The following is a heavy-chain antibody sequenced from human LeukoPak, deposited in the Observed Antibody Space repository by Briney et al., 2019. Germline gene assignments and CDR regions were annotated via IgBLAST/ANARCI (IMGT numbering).Heavy chain of an antibody. Sequence: ASVKVSCKASGGTFSSYAISWVRQAPGQGLEWMGVIIPIFGTANYAQKFQGRVTITADESTSTAYMELSSLRSEDTAVYYCARSDITMVRGDYYYYMDVWGKGTTVTISS. CDR3: ARSDITMVRGDYYYYMDV. V-gene: IGHV1-69*13. CDR1: GGTFSSYA. D-gene: IGHD3-10*01. J-gene: IGHJ6*03. CDR2: IIPIFGTA.